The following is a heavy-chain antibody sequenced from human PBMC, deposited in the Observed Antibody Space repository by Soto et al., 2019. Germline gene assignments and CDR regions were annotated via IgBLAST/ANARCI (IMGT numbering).Heavy chain of an antibody. D-gene: IGHD2-21*02. V-gene: IGHV3-49*04. Sequence: GVSLRLSCTTSGFTFGAYALSWVRQSPGKGLEWVGFIRNKGYGRTAEYAASVRGRFIISRDDSRSIAYLQMNSLTTEDTGVYYWTRVYCGGDCSHFDYWGQGTLVTVSS. CDR1: GFTFGAYA. CDR3: TRVYCGGDCSHFDY. J-gene: IGHJ4*02. CDR2: IRNKGYGRTA.